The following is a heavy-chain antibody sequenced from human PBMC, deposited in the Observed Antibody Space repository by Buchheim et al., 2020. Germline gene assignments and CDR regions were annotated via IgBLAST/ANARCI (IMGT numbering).Heavy chain of an antibody. D-gene: IGHD1-7*01. CDR2: ISGSGGGI. V-gene: IGHV3-23*01. Sequence: EVQILDSGGGLAQPGGSLRLSCAASGFNFNTYTMSWVRQAPGKGLEWVSTISGSGGGIYYADSVKGRFTISRDNSKNTPYLQMNSLRAEDTAVYYCAKFGGLGTSRVGGAFDYWGQGTL. J-gene: IGHJ4*02. CDR3: AKFGGLGTSRVGGAFDY. CDR1: GFNFNTYT.